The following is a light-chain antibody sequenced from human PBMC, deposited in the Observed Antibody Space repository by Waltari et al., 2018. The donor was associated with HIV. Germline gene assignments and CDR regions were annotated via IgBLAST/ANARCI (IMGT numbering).Light chain of an antibody. CDR3: GTWDSSLSAWV. V-gene: IGLV1-51*01. CDR2: DNT. CDR1: SSNIGNNF. Sequence: QSVLTQPPSVSAAPGQKVTISCSGSSSNIGNNFVSWFQQLPGTAPKLLIYDNTRRPSGMPYRFSGSTAGTSATLGITGLQSGDEADYYCGTWDSSLSAWVFGGGTKLTVL. J-gene: IGLJ2*01.